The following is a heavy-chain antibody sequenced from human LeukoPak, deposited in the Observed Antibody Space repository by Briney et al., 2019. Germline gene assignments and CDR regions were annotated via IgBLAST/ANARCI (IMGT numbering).Heavy chain of an antibody. CDR2: ISAYNGNT. V-gene: IGHV1-18*01. Sequence: ASVKVSCKASGYTFTSYGISWVRQAPGQGLEWMGWISAYNGNTNYAQKLQGRVTMTTDTSTSTAYMERRSLRSDDTAVYYCARPPRSYDSSGYAFDIWGQGTMVTVSS. CDR1: GYTFTSYG. J-gene: IGHJ3*02. D-gene: IGHD3-22*01. CDR3: ARPPRSYDSSGYAFDI.